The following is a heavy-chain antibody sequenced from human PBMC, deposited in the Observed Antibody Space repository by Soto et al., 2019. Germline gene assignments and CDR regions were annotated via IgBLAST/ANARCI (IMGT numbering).Heavy chain of an antibody. V-gene: IGHV3-33*01. CDR1: GFTFSSYG. D-gene: IGHD3-22*01. J-gene: IGHJ4*02. CDR2: IWYDGSNK. Sequence: GGSLRLSCAASGFTFSSYGMHWVRQAPGKGLEWVAVIWYDGSNKYYADSVKGRFTISRDNSKNTLYLQMNSLRAEDTAVYYCARDPHPWSSSGYLRYFDYWGQGTLVTVSS. CDR3: ARDPHPWSSSGYLRYFDY.